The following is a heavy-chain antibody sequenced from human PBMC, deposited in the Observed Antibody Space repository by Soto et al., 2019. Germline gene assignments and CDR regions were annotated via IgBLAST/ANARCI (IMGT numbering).Heavy chain of an antibody. J-gene: IGHJ4*02. CDR1: GFTFSSYG. CDR2: ISYDGSNK. D-gene: IGHD6-13*01. V-gene: IGHV3-30*18. Sequence: QVQLVESGGGVVQPGRSLRLSCAASGFTFSSYGMHWVRQAPGKGLEWVAVISYDGSNKYYADSVKGRFTISRDNSKNPLYLQMNSLRAEDTAVYYCAKDLTPRYSSSWFKTTNYFDYWGQGTLVTVSS. CDR3: AKDLTPRYSSSWFKTTNYFDY.